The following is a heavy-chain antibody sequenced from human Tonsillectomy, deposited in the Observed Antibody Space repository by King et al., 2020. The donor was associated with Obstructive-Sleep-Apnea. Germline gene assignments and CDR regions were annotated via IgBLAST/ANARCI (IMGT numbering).Heavy chain of an antibody. Sequence: VQLVESGGGLVQPEGSLRLSCAASGFTFSSYAMSWVRQAPGKGLEWVSAISDSGGSTYYADSVKGRFTISRDNSKNTLYLQMNSLRAEDTALYYCAKRYDSSAYYPAPTFDYWGQGTLVTVSS. CDR1: GFTFSSYA. CDR2: ISDSGGST. V-gene: IGHV3-23*04. J-gene: IGHJ4*02. D-gene: IGHD3-22*01. CDR3: AKRYDSSAYYPAPTFDY.